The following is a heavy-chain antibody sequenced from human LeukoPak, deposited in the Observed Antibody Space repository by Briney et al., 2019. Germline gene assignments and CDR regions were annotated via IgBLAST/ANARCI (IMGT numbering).Heavy chain of an antibody. CDR2: IIPIFGTA. Sequence: ASVKVSCKASGGTFSSYAISWVRQAPGQGLEWMGGIIPIFGTANYAQKFQGRVTITTDESTSTAYMELSSLRSEDTAVYYCARDELVGATKLPFDIWGQGTMVTVSS. V-gene: IGHV1-69*05. J-gene: IGHJ3*02. D-gene: IGHD1-26*01. CDR1: GGTFSSYA. CDR3: ARDELVGATKLPFDI.